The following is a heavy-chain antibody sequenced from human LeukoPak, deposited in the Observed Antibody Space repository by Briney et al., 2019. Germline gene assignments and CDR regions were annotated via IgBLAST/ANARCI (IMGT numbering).Heavy chain of an antibody. Sequence: QPGGSLRLSCAAPGFIFSSYEMNWVRQAPGKGLEWVSYISSSGSTIYYADSVKGRFTISRDNAKKSLYLQMNSLRAEDTAVYYCARTRSGSGPDAFDIWGQGTMVNVSS. CDR3: ARTRSGSGPDAFDI. CDR1: GFIFSSYE. J-gene: IGHJ3*02. CDR2: ISSSGSTI. D-gene: IGHD3-22*01. V-gene: IGHV3-48*03.